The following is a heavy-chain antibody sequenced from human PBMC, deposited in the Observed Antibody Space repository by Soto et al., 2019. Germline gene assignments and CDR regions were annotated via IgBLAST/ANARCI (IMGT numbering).Heavy chain of an antibody. CDR1: GGTFSSYA. CDR2: IIPIFGTA. Sequence: QVQLVQSGAEVKKPGSSVKVSCKASGGTFSSYAISWVRQAPGQGLEWMGGIIPIFGTANYAQKFQGRVTITADESTSTAYMELSSLRSEDTAVYYCAREGIAARRSYYCYYGMDVWGQGTTVTVSS. V-gene: IGHV1-69*01. J-gene: IGHJ6*02. CDR3: AREGIAARRSYYCYYGMDV. D-gene: IGHD6-6*01.